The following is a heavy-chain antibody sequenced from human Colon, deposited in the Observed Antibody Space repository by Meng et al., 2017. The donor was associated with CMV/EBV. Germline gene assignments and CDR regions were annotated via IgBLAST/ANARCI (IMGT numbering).Heavy chain of an antibody. CDR2: LNPNSGDT. CDR1: GYTFTGYF. J-gene: IGHJ4*02. V-gene: IGHV1-2*02. CDR3: ATISGGDFDF. D-gene: IGHD3-10*01. Sequence: QVYLVQSGAEVKKLGASWKVSCKTSGYTFTGYFMFWVRQAPGQGLEWMGSLNPNSGDTNSAQKFHGRLTMTRDTSIHTAYMELGSLRSDDTAVYYCATISGGDFDFWGQGTLVTVSS.